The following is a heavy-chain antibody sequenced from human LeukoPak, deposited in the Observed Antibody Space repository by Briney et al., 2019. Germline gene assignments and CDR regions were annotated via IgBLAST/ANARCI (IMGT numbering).Heavy chain of an antibody. J-gene: IGHJ4*02. Sequence: GGSLRLYCAASGFTLSDHYMDWVRQAPGKGLEWVGRTRNRANRYTTEYAASVKGRFTISRDDSKNSLYLQINSLKTEDTAVYYCTRDHDFWSGYYIWSGYWGQGTLVTVSS. V-gene: IGHV3-72*01. CDR3: TRDHDFWSGYYIWSGY. D-gene: IGHD3-3*01. CDR1: GFTLSDHY. CDR2: TRNRANRYTT.